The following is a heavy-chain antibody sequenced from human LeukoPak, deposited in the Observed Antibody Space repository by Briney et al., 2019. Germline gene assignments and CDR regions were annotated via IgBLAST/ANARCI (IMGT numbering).Heavy chain of an antibody. CDR1: GGSFSGYY. CDR2: IHYSGST. D-gene: IGHD2-2*02. CDR3: ARHLCTTSTTCYTAFDI. J-gene: IGHJ3*02. V-gene: IGHV4-34*01. Sequence: SETLSLTCAVKGGSFSGYYWGWIRQSPGRGLEWIGEIHYSGSTKYNPSLKRRVTLSADTPKNQFSLKLSSVTDADTAIYCCARHLCTTSTTCYTAFDIWDQGTMVTVSS.